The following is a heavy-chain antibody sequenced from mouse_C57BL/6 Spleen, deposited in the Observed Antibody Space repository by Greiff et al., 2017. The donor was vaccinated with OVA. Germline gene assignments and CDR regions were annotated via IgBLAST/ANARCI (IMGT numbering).Heavy chain of an antibody. V-gene: IGHV1-64*01. D-gene: IGHD1-1*01. Sequence: QVQLLQPGAELVKPGASVKLSCKASGYTFTSYWMPWVKQRPGQGLEWIGMIHPNSGSTNYNEKFKSKATLTVDKSSSTAYMQLSSLTSEDSAVYYCASYYYGSPDYFDYWGQGTTLTVSS. CDR3: ASYYYGSPDYFDY. J-gene: IGHJ2*01. CDR1: GYTFTSYW. CDR2: IHPNSGST.